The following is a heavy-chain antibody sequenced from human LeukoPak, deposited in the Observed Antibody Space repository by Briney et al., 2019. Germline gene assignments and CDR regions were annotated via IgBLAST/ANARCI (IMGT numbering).Heavy chain of an antibody. CDR1: GYSFTSYW. V-gene: IGHV5-51*01. J-gene: IGHJ4*02. CDR3: ARPTGSSWYYFDY. D-gene: IGHD6-13*01. Sequence: PGESLKISCKGSGYSFTSYWIGWVRQMPGEGLEWMGIIYPGDSNVKYSPSFQGQVTISADESINTVYLQWSSLKASDTAMYYCARPTGSSWYYFDYWGQGTLVTVSS. CDR2: IYPGDSNV.